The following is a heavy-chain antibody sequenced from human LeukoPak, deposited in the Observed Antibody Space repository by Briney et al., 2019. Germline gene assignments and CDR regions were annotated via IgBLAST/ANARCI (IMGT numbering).Heavy chain of an antibody. CDR3: ARRNGPNYYDSSGYLSKRNWFDP. D-gene: IGHD3-22*01. V-gene: IGHV3-23*01. CDR2: ISGSGGST. Sequence: GGSLRPSCAASGFSFSSYAMSWVRQAPGKGLEWVSAISGSGGSTYYADSVKGRFTIFRDNSKNTLYLQMNSLRAEDTAVYYCARRNGPNYYDSSGYLSKRNWFDPWGQGTLVTVSS. CDR1: GFSFSSYA. J-gene: IGHJ5*02.